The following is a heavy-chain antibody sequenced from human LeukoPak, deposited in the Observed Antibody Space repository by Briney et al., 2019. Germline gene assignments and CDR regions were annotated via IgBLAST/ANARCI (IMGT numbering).Heavy chain of an antibody. V-gene: IGHV3-53*01. J-gene: IGHJ4*02. CDR1: GFTVSSNY. CDR2: IYSGGST. CDR3: ARAPPITGTTVDDY. D-gene: IGHD1-20*01. Sequence: GGSLRLSCAASGFTVSSNYMSWVRQAPGKGLEWVSVIYSGGSTYYADSVKGRFTISRDNSKNTLYLQMNSLRAEDTAVYYCARAPPITGTTVDDYWGQGTLVTVSS.